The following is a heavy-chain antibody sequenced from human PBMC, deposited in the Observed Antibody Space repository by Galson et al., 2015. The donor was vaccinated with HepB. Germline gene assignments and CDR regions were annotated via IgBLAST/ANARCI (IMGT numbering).Heavy chain of an antibody. J-gene: IGHJ3*02. CDR1: GDSVSSNSAA. Sequence: CAISGDSVSSNSAAWNWIRQSPSRGLEWLGRTYYRSKWYNDYAVSVKSRITINPDTSKNQFSLQLNSVTPEDTAVYYCARENPVNYGDYPYRHDAFDIWGQGTMVTVSS. CDR2: TYYRSKWYN. CDR3: ARENPVNYGDYPYRHDAFDI. V-gene: IGHV6-1*01. D-gene: IGHD4-17*01.